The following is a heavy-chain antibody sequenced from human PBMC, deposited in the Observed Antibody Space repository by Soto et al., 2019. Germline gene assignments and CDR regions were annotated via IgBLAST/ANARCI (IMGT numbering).Heavy chain of an antibody. CDR2: THGGDANT. J-gene: IGHJ4*02. D-gene: IGHD6-19*01. CDR1: GYIFSIYW. CDR3: ARRGTYSSGWDY. Sequence: ESRTNSCKGSGYIFSIYWIGWVRQMPGKGLEWMGITHGGDANTRYSPSFEGQVTISTDKSITTAYLQWSSLKASDTAMYYCARRGTYSSGWDYWGQGTLVTVSS. V-gene: IGHV5-51*01.